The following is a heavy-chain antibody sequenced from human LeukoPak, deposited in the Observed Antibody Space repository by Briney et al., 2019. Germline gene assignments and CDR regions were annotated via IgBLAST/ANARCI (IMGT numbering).Heavy chain of an antibody. CDR1: GYTFTNYD. D-gene: IGHD3-22*01. CDR3: ARGRSSAYYVDYFDY. CDR2: INPHSGNT. J-gene: IGHJ4*02. Sequence: GASVKVSCKASGYTFTNYDINWVRQATGHGLEWMGWINPHSGNTGSAQEFQGRVTMTRNPSISTAYMELSSLRSEDTAVYYCARGRSSAYYVDYFDYWGQGTLVTVSS. V-gene: IGHV1-8*01.